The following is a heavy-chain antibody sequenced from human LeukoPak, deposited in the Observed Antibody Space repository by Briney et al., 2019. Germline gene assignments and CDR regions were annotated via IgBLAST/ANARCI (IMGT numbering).Heavy chain of an antibody. CDR1: GFTFSNAW. D-gene: IGHD3-10*01. Sequence: GGSLRLSCAASGFTFSNAWMSWVRQAPGKGLEWVGRIKSKTDGGTTDYAAPVKGRFTISRDDSKNTLYLQMNSLKTEDTAVYYCTTEGDGSGSYIFDYWGQGTLVTVSS. V-gene: IGHV3-15*01. CDR2: IKSKTDGGTT. CDR3: TTEGDGSGSYIFDY. J-gene: IGHJ4*02.